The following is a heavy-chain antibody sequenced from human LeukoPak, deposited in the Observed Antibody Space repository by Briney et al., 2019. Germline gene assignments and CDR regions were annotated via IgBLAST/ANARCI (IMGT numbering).Heavy chain of an antibody. CDR3: ARGTYYYGSDP. Sequence: PGGTLRLSCAASGFTFSSYGMSWVRQAPGKGLEWVSAISGSGGSIYYADSVKGRFTISRDNAKNSLYLQMNSLRAEDTAVYYCARGTYYYGSDPWGQGTLVTVSS. V-gene: IGHV3-23*01. D-gene: IGHD3-10*01. CDR2: ISGSGGSI. CDR1: GFTFSSYG. J-gene: IGHJ5*02.